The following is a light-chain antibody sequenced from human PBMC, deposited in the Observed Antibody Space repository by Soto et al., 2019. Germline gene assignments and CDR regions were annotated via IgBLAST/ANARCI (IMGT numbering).Light chain of an antibody. J-gene: IGLJ2*01. V-gene: IGLV1-40*01. CDR1: SSNIGAGYD. Sequence: QSLLTQPPSVSGAPGQRVTISCTGSSSNIGAGYDVHWYQQLPGTAPKLLIYGNSNRPSGVPDRFSGSKSGTSASLAITGVKAEDEADYYCQSYDSSLSVVFGGGTKVTVL. CDR3: QSYDSSLSVV. CDR2: GNS.